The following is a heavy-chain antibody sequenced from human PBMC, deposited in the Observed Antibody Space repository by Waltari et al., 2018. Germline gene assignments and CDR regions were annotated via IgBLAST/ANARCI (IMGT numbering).Heavy chain of an antibody. Sequence: QVQLVQSGAEVTKPGSSVKVSCKASGGTFSSYAISWVRQAPGQGLDWMGGISPIFGTANYAQKCQGRVTITADESTSTAYMELSSLRSEDTAVYYCARGGRRDGYKGDYWGQGTLVTVSS. D-gene: IGHD5-12*01. J-gene: IGHJ4*02. CDR1: GGTFSSYA. CDR3: ARGGRRDGYKGDY. V-gene: IGHV1-69*13. CDR2: ISPIFGTA.